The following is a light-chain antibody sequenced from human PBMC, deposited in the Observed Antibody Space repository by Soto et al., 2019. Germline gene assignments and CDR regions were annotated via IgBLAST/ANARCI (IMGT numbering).Light chain of an antibody. CDR3: SSYTTSSAPYV. J-gene: IGLJ1*01. V-gene: IGLV2-14*01. Sequence: QSALTQPASVSGSPGQSITISCTGTSSDVGNYDYVSWYQQHPGKAPKLIIYEVSTRPSGVSNRFSGSKSGNTASLTISGLQAEDEADYYCSSYTTSSAPYVFGTGTKLTVL. CDR1: SSDVGNYDY. CDR2: EVS.